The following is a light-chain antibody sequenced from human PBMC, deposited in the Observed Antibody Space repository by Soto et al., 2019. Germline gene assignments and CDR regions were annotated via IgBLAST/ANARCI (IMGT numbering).Light chain of an antibody. CDR2: EVT. Sequence: QSVLTQPPSASGSPGQSVTISCTGTSSDVGGYNYVSWYQQHPGKAPKLIIYEVTKRPSGVPDRFSGSKSGNTASLTVSGLLAEDEADYYCSSHAGTINVVFGGGTKVTVL. J-gene: IGLJ3*02. V-gene: IGLV2-8*01. CDR3: SSHAGTINVV. CDR1: SSDVGGYNY.